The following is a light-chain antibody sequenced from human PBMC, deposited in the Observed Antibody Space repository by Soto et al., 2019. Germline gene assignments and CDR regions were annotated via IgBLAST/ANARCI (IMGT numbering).Light chain of an antibody. J-gene: IGKJ5*01. CDR3: QQYNSYSPIT. CDR2: GAS. CDR1: QSVGSDY. Sequence: EIVLTQSQGTLSLSPAERATLSCRASQSVGSDYLAWYQQKPGQAPRILIFGASGRATGIPDRFSGSGSGTEFTLTISSLQPDDFATYYCQQYNSYSPITFGQGTRWRI. V-gene: IGKV3-20*01.